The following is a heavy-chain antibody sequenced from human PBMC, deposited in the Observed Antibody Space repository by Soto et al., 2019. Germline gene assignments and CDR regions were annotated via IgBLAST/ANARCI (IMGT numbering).Heavy chain of an antibody. D-gene: IGHD4-4*01. Sequence: SVKVSCKASGGTFSSYIISWVRQAPGQGLEWLGRIIPILDRANYAQKFQGRVTITADKSTSTAYMELSSLRSEDTAFYYCARSTLYGNYAISYYYYMDVWGKGTTVTVSS. CDR2: IIPILDRA. J-gene: IGHJ6*03. CDR3: ARSTLYGNYAISYYYYMDV. CDR1: GGTFSSYI. V-gene: IGHV1-69*02.